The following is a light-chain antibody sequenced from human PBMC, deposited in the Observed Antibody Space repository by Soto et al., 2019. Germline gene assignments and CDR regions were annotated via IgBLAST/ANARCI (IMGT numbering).Light chain of an antibody. Sequence: PGESATLSCRASRSVSSYLAWYQQKPGQAPRLLIYGASNRATGIPDRFSGSGSGTDFTLTISRLEPEDFAVYYCQQYGSSPLTFGGGTKVDIK. CDR1: RSVSSY. J-gene: IGKJ4*01. CDR3: QQYGSSPLT. CDR2: GAS. V-gene: IGKV3-20*01.